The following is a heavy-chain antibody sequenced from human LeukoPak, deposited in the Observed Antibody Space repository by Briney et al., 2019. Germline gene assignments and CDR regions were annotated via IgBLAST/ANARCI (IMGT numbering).Heavy chain of an antibody. V-gene: IGHV1-2*02. Sequence: VASVKVSCKASGYTFTDYYMHWVRQAPGQGLEWMGWINSNTGGTTYAQNFQDRVTMTRDTSISTVYMDLTRLTSDDTAVYFCARRGTMDFDLWGQGTLVTVSS. CDR2: INSNTGGT. CDR1: GYTFTDYY. J-gene: IGHJ4*02. CDR3: ARRGTMDFDL. D-gene: IGHD4/OR15-4a*01.